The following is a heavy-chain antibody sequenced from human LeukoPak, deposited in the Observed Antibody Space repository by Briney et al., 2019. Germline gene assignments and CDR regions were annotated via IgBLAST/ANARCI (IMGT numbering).Heavy chain of an antibody. Sequence: PSETLSLTCTVSGVSISGHHWTWIRQPPGTGLEGIGYFYDRGDFNYSPSRKSRVTIFMDMSNNQSALTIRPVTAADPAMYYCARLSAAVHLAAFDLWGQGTMVTVSS. J-gene: IGHJ3*01. CDR3: ARLSAAVHLAAFDL. CDR2: FYDRGDF. CDR1: GVSISGHH. V-gene: IGHV4-59*08.